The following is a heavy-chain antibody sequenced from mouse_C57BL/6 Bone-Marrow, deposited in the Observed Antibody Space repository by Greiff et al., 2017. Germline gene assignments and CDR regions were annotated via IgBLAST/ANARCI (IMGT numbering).Heavy chain of an antibody. CDR1: GYTFTSYW. J-gene: IGHJ3*01. CDR2: IHPNSGST. Sequence: QVQLQQPGAELVKPGASVKLSCKASGYTFTSYWMHWVKQRPGQGLEWIGMIHPNSGSTNYNEKFKSKATLTVDKSSSTAYMKLSSLTSEDAAVYYCARYHYDSAWFAYWGQGTLVTVSA. V-gene: IGHV1-64*01. CDR3: ARYHYDSAWFAY. D-gene: IGHD2-4*01.